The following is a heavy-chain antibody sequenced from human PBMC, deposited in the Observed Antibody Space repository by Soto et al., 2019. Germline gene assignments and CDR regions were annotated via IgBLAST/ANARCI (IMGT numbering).Heavy chain of an antibody. J-gene: IGHJ4*02. V-gene: IGHV1-18*01. D-gene: IGHD5-18*01. CDR1: GYTFTNYG. CDR2: IGGYKGNT. Sequence: QVQLVQSGAEVREPGASVKVSCKASGYTFTNYGVSWVRQAPGQGLEWMGWIGGYKGNTNYAQKLQGRVTLTTDTSTSTAYMELRSMRSVDTAVYYWAPQTLDTGMPSGYWGQGTLVTVSS. CDR3: APQTLDTGMPSGY.